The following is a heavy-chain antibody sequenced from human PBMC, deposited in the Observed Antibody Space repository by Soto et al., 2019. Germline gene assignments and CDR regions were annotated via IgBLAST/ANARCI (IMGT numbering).Heavy chain of an antibody. J-gene: IGHJ6*02. CDR2: IIPIFGTA. CDR3: ASWYYDFWSGYYHYYYYGMDV. D-gene: IGHD3-3*01. V-gene: IGHV1-69*12. Sequence: QVQLVQSGAEVKKPGSSVKVSCKASGGTFSSYAISWVRQAPGQGLEWMGGIIPIFGTANYAQKFQGRVMITADESTSTAYMELSSLRSEDTAVYYCASWYYDFWSGYYHYYYYGMDVWGQGTTVTVSS. CDR1: GGTFSSYA.